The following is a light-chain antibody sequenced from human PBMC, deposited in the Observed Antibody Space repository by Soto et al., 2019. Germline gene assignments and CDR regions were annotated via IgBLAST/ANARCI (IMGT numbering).Light chain of an antibody. Sequence: EIVMTQSPATLSVSPGERATLSCRATQSVSSNLAWYQQKPGQAPRLLIYGASTRATDIPARFSGSGSGTESTLTITSLQSEDFAVYSCQQYNNWPLTFGGGTNVEIK. J-gene: IGKJ4*01. CDR2: GAS. CDR3: QQYNNWPLT. CDR1: QSVSSN. V-gene: IGKV3-15*01.